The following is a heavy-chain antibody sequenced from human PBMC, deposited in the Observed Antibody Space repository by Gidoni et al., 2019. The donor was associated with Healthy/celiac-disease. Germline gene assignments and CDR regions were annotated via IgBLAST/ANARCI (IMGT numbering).Heavy chain of an antibody. CDR2: ISAYHGNR. Sequence: TSYGISWVRQAPGQGLEWMGWISAYHGNRNYAQKFQGRVTMTTDTSTSTAYMELRSLRSDDTAVYYCARDLYYDSSGYYFGYGMDVWGQGTTVTVSS. CDR3: ARDLYYDSSGYYFGYGMDV. CDR1: TSYG. D-gene: IGHD3-22*01. V-gene: IGHV1-18*01. J-gene: IGHJ6*02.